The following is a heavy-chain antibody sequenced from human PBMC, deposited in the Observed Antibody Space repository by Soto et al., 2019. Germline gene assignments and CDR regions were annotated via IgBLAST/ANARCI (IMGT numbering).Heavy chain of an antibody. CDR2: INVGSGYA. Sequence: EASVKVSCKASGYTFTSYAIHWVRQAPGQRLEWMGWINVGSGYAKYSQKFQGRVTITSDTSASTAYMELSSLRSEDTAVYYCARDREQWLVRGAFDVWGQGTMVTVSS. CDR3: ARDREQWLVRGAFDV. V-gene: IGHV1-3*01. D-gene: IGHD6-19*01. CDR1: GYTFTSYA. J-gene: IGHJ3*01.